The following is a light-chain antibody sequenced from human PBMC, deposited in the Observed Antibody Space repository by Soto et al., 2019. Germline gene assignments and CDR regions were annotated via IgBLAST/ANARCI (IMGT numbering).Light chain of an antibody. V-gene: IGKV3-20*01. Sequence: EIVLTQSPGTLSLSPGERATLSCRASQCVSSNYLAWYQQKPGQAPRLLIYGASSRATGIPDRFSGSGSGTKVTLTISSRLDQDFAVYYCQQHGSSPPYTFGQGTKVEIK. CDR2: GAS. CDR3: QQHGSSPPYT. CDR1: QCVSSNY. J-gene: IGKJ1*01.